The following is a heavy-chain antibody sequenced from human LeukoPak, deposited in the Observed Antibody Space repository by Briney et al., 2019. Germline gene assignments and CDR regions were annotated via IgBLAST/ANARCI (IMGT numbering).Heavy chain of an antibody. D-gene: IGHD3-9*01. CDR2: IYHSGST. J-gene: IGHJ2*01. CDR3: ARELNYDILTGYYTLGNFDL. Sequence: SETLSLTCAVSGGSISSSNWWSWVRQPPGKGLEWIGEIYHSGSTNYNPSLKSRVTMSVDTSKNQFSLKLSSVTAADTAVYYCARELNYDILTGYYTLGNFDLWGRGTLVTVSS. CDR1: GGSISSSNW. V-gene: IGHV4-4*02.